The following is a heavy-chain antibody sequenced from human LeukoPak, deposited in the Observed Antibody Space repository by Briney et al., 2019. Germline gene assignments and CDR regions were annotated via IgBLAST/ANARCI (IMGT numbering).Heavy chain of an antibody. D-gene: IGHD3-10*01. V-gene: IGHV3-48*03. Sequence: PGGSLGLSCAASGFTFSSYEMNWVRQAPGKGLEWVSYISSSGRTIYYADSVKGRFTISRDNAKNSLYLQMNSLRAEDTAVYYCARGGGSGSYYPYFFDYWGQGTLVTVSS. CDR3: ARGGGSGSYYPYFFDY. J-gene: IGHJ4*02. CDR2: ISSSGRTI. CDR1: GFTFSSYE.